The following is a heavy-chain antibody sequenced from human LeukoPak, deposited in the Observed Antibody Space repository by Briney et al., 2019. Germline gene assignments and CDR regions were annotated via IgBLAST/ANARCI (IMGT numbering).Heavy chain of an antibody. CDR3: AKSHSVAQRGYFDF. CDR1: GFTFSTYA. D-gene: IGHD3-10*01. CDR2: ISDSGGNT. Sequence: GGSLRLSCAASGFTFSTYAMSWVRLAPGKGLEWVSTISDSGGNTYYADSVKGRFTISRDNSKNTLYLQMNSLRAADTAFYYCAKSHSVAQRGYFDFWGQGTLVTVSS. V-gene: IGHV3-23*01. J-gene: IGHJ4*02.